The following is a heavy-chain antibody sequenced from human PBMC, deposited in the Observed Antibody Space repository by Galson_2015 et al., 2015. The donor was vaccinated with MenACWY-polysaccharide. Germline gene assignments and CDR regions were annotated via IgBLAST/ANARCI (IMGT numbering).Heavy chain of an antibody. Sequence: SVKVSCKASGYTFTNYDINWVRQAPGQGLEWMAWMNPKSGNSGYEQKFHGRVTLIKDTSINTAYLELSSLRSEDTAMYYCARTFGDFDYWGQGTLVTVSS. J-gene: IGHJ4*02. CDR3: ARTFGDFDY. V-gene: IGHV1-8*01. D-gene: IGHD3-10*01. CDR2: MNPKSGNS. CDR1: GYTFTNYD.